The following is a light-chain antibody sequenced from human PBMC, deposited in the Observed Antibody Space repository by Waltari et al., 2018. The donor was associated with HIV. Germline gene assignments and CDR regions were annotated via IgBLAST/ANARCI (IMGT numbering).Light chain of an antibody. Sequence: DIQMTQSPSSLSASVGDRVSITCRASQAVANKENWFQQKRGKAPKVLVHDASRLPNGVASSVIGSGSGTDFTLTINGVQPDDFASYFCQQRSSFPLTFGPGTTVDVK. V-gene: IGKV1-39*01. CDR2: DAS. CDR3: QQRSSFPLT. CDR1: QAVANK. J-gene: IGKJ3*01.